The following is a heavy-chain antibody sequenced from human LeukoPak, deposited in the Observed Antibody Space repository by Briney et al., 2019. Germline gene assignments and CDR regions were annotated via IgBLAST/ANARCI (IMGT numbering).Heavy chain of an antibody. J-gene: IGHJ6*03. CDR1: GFTFNTYN. D-gene: IGHD3-10*01. V-gene: IGHV3-21*01. Sequence: GGSLRLSCAASGFTFNTYNMNWVRQAPGKGLEWVSSITSSSTYTFYADSVKGRFTISRDNAKNSLYLQMNSLRAEDTAVYYCARDLSVRVRGWIYYYYMDVWGKGTTVTVSS. CDR3: ARDLSVRVRGWIYYYYMDV. CDR2: ITSSSTYT.